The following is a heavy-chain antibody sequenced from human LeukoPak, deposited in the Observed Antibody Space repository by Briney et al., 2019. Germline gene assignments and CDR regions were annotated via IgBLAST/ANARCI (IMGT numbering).Heavy chain of an antibody. CDR1: GFSFLNYG. CDR3: ARALWPGGFDI. V-gene: IGHV3-74*01. D-gene: IGHD3/OR15-3a*01. J-gene: IGHJ3*02. Sequence: GGSLRLSCAASGFSFLNYGMNWVRQAPGKGLVWVAFINTDGSSTNYADSVKGRFTISRDNAKNTLYLQVNSLRAEDTAVYYCARALWPGGFDIWGQGTMVTVSS. CDR2: INTDGSST.